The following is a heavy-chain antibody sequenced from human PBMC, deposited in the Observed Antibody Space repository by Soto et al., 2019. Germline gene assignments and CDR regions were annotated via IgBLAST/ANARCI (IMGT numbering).Heavy chain of an antibody. CDR3: VKEANPFINTLVVLIFDY. V-gene: IGHV3-30*18. CDR1: GFTFSAYG. D-gene: IGHD3-22*01. J-gene: IGHJ4*02. CDR2: ISHDGSNT. Sequence: GGSLRLSCAASGFTFSAYGIHWVRQAPGKGLEWVAVISHDGSNTNYADSVKGRFTFSRDNSKNTLYLRMNSLRSDDTAVYYCVKEANPFINTLVVLIFDYWGQGT.